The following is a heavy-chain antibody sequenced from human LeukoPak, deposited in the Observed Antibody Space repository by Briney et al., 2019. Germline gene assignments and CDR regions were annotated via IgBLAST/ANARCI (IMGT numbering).Heavy chain of an antibody. Sequence: GGSLRLSCAASGISVSSNYMSWVRQAPGKGLEWVSVLYSGGSIYYADSVKGRFTISRDNSKNTLYLQMNSVRAEDTAVYYCARGGGYGQDFDYWGQGTLVTVSS. D-gene: IGHD5-12*01. CDR2: LYSGGSI. CDR1: GISVSSNY. J-gene: IGHJ4*02. V-gene: IGHV3-53*01. CDR3: ARGGGYGQDFDY.